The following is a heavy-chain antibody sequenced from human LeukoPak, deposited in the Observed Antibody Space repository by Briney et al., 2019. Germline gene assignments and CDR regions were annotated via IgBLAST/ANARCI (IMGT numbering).Heavy chain of an antibody. CDR2: INHSGST. CDR3: ARRRITMVRGNWFDP. V-gene: IGHV4-34*01. D-gene: IGHD3-10*01. J-gene: IGHJ5*02. Sequence: SETLSLTCAVYGGSFSGYYWSWIRQPPGKGLEWIGEINHSGSTNYNPSLKSRVTISVDTSKNQFPLKLSSVTAADTAVYYCARRRITMVRGNWFDPWGQGTLVTVSS. CDR1: GGSFSGYY.